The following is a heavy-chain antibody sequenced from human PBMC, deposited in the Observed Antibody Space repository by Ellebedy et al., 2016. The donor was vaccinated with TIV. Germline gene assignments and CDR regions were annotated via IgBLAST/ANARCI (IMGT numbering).Heavy chain of an antibody. CDR2: INTNTGKP. CDR3: ARGRPWDY. D-gene: IGHD6-25*01. CDR1: GYTFTRSA. V-gene: IGHV7-4-1*02. J-gene: IGHJ4*02. Sequence: ASVKVSCKTSGYTFTRSAINWVRRAPGQGLAWVGWINTNTGKPTHAQVFTGRFVISLDTSVSTAYLQISSLKAEDSAVYYCARGRPWDYWGQGTLVTVSS.